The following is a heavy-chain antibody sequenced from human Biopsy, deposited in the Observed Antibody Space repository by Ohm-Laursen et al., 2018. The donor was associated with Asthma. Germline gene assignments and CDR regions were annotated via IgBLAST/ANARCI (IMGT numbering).Heavy chain of an antibody. D-gene: IGHD1-1*01. CDR1: GFMFRSFG. CDR3: ARKGNGWNGCDY. V-gene: IGHV3-30*03. J-gene: IGHJ4*02. CDR2: ISYDGNHK. Sequence: SLRLSCAASGFMFRSFGMHWVRQAPGKGLEWVAVISYDGNHKFYEDSVKGRLTISRDNSKNTLYLQMNSLRAEDTAVYYCARKGNGWNGCDYWGQGTLVTVSS.